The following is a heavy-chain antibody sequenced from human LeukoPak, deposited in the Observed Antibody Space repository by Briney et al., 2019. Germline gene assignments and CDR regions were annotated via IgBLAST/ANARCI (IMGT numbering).Heavy chain of an antibody. CDR1: GFTFSNAW. Sequence: GGSLRLSCAASGFTFSNAWMSWVRQARGEGLEWVGRIKSKTDGGTTDYGAPVKGRFTISRDDSKNTLYLQMNSLKTEDTAVYYCTTFADWYFDLWGRGTLVTVSS. V-gene: IGHV3-15*01. CDR3: TTFADWYFDL. D-gene: IGHD3-3*01. J-gene: IGHJ2*01. CDR2: IKSKTDGGTT.